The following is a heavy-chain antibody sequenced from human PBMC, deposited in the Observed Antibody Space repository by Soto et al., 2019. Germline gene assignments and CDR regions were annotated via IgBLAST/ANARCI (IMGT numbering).Heavy chain of an antibody. CDR3: ARVLPGPGYSSSWHAFDI. D-gene: IGHD6-13*01. Sequence: SVKVSCKASGGTFSSYAISWVRQAPGQGLEWMGGIIPIFGTANYAQKFQGRVTITADESTSTAYMELSSLRSEDTAVYYCARVLPGPGYSSSWHAFDIWGQGTMVTVSS. CDR1: GGTFSSYA. V-gene: IGHV1-69*13. J-gene: IGHJ3*02. CDR2: IIPIFGTA.